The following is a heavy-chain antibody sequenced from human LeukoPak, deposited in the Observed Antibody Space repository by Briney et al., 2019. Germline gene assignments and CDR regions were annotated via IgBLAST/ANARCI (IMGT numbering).Heavy chain of an antibody. V-gene: IGHV3-74*01. Sequence: PGGSLRLSCAASGFTFSSYWMHWVRQAPGKGLVWVSRISSDGSATSYADSVKGRFTISRDNAKNTLYLQMSSLRAEDTAVYYCARRDGSYNDYWGQGTLVTVSS. CDR3: ARRDGSYNDY. CDR2: ISSDGSAT. D-gene: IGHD1-26*01. J-gene: IGHJ4*02. CDR1: GFTFSSYW.